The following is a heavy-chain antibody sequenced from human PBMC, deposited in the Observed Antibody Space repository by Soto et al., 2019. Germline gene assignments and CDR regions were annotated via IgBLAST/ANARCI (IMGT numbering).Heavy chain of an antibody. CDR2: IYYSGST. CDR3: ARGLFPYYYDSSGPSNWFDP. Sequence: QVQLQESGPGLVKPSQTLSLTCTVSGGSISSGGYYWSWIRQHPGKGLEWIGYIYYSGSTYYNPSLKSRFTISVDTSKNQFSLKLSSVTAADTAVYYCARGLFPYYYDSSGPSNWFDPWGQGTLVTVSS. D-gene: IGHD3-22*01. V-gene: IGHV4-31*03. CDR1: GGSISSGGYY. J-gene: IGHJ5*02.